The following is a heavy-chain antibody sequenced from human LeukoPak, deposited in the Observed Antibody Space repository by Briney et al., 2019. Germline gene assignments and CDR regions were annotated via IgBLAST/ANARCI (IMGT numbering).Heavy chain of an antibody. D-gene: IGHD3-10*01. Sequence: GGSLRLSCTASGFTLSSYEMSWIRQAPGKGLEWVSSIDYSGGSTYYADSVKGRFTISRDNSKNTLYLQMNSLRAEDTAVYYCAKDVGRGVIPNWFDPWGQGTLVTVSS. J-gene: IGHJ5*02. V-gene: IGHV3-23*01. CDR1: GFTLSSYE. CDR2: IDYSGGST. CDR3: AKDVGRGVIPNWFDP.